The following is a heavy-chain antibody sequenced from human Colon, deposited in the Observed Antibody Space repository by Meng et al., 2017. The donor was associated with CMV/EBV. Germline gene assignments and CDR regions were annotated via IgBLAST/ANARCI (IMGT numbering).Heavy chain of an antibody. V-gene: IGHV4-59*01. J-gene: IGHJ3*01. CDR2: IYYSGST. CDR1: GGSISSYY. Sequence: GSLRLSCTVSGGSISSYYWSWIRQPPGKGREWIGYIYYSGSTNYNPSLKSRVTISVDTSKNQYSLKLSSVTAADTAVYYCARDTLSFGELAPWGQGTMVTVSS. D-gene: IGHD3-10*01. CDR3: ARDTLSFGELAP.